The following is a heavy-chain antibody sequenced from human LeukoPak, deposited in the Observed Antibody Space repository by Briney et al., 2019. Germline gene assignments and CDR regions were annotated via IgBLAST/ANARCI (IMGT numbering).Heavy chain of an antibody. CDR3: ARDSNYYGSGYYFDY. V-gene: IGHV3-30*03. D-gene: IGHD3-10*01. J-gene: IGHJ4*02. CDR1: GFTFSSYG. Sequence: GGSLRLSCAASGFTFSSYGMHWVRQAPGKGLEWVAVISYDGSNKYYADSVKGRFTISRDNSKNTLYLQMNSLRAEDTAVYYCARDSNYYGSGYYFDYWGQGTLVTVSS. CDR2: ISYDGSNK.